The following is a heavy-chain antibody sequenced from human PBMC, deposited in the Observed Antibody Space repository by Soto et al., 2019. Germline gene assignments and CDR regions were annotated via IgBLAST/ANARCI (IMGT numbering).Heavy chain of an antibody. CDR3: ARGIVVDGSTWSDP. J-gene: IGHJ5*02. D-gene: IGHD6-19*01. Sequence: ASVKVSCKASGYTFTSFDINWVRQGTGQGLEWMGWMNPNSGNTGYAQKFQGRVTMTWNTSISTAYMELSSLRSEDTAVYYCARGIVVDGSTWSDPWGQGKLVTVS. V-gene: IGHV1-8*01. CDR2: MNPNSGNT. CDR1: GYTFTSFD.